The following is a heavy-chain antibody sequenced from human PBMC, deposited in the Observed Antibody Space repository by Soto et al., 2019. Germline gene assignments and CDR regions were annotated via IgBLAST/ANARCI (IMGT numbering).Heavy chain of an antibody. D-gene: IGHD6-19*01. J-gene: IGHJ4*02. V-gene: IGHV3-74*01. Sequence: QPGVSLRLSCAASGFTFSSYWMYWVRQAPGKGLVWVSRTNSDGSDTSYADSVKGRFTISRDNAKNTLYLQMNSLRAEDTAVYYCARDRGWSLFDYWGKGTLVTVSS. CDR3: ARDRGWSLFDY. CDR1: GFTFSSYW. CDR2: TNSDGSDT.